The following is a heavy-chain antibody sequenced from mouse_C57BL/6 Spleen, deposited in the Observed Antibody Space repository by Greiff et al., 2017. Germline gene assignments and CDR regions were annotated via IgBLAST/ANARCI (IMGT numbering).Heavy chain of an antibody. CDR3: ARRHYGSSYRYFDV. CDR1: GYAFSSYW. CDR2: IYPGDGDT. J-gene: IGHJ1*03. V-gene: IGHV1-80*01. D-gene: IGHD1-1*01. Sequence: QVQLQQSGAELVKPGASVKISCKASGYAFSSYWMNWVKQRPGKGLEWIGQIYPGDGDTNYNGKFKGKATLTADKSSSTAYMQLSSLTSEDSAVYVCARRHYGSSYRYFDVWGTGTTVTVSS.